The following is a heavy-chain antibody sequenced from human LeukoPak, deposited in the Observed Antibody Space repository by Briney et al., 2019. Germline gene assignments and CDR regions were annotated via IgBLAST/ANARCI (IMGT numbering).Heavy chain of an antibody. CDR3: ARGGVGATIFDY. CDR2: IYTSGST. Sequence: MSSETLSLTCTVSGGSISSGSYYWSWIRQPAGKGLEWIGRIYTSGSTNYNPSLKSRVTISVDTSKNQFSLKLSSVTAADTAVYYCARGGVGATIFDYWGQGTLVTVSS. D-gene: IGHD1-26*01. CDR1: GGSISSGSYY. J-gene: IGHJ4*02. V-gene: IGHV4-61*02.